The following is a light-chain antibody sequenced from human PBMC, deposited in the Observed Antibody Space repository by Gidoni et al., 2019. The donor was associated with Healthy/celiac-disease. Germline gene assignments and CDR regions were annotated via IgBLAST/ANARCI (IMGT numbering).Light chain of an antibody. CDR2: AAS. Sequence: DIQMTQSPSSLSASVGDRVTITCRASQSISSYLNWYQQKPGKAPKLLIYAASSLQSGVPSRFSGSGSGTDFTLTINSLQPEDFATYYCQQSYSTPHTFXXXTKLEIK. CDR3: QQSYSTPHT. J-gene: IGKJ2*01. V-gene: IGKV1-39*01. CDR1: QSISSY.